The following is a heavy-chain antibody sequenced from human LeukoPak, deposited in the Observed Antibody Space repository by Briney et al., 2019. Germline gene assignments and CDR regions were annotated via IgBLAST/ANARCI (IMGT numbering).Heavy chain of an antibody. D-gene: IGHD6-13*01. CDR1: GGSISSGGYY. V-gene: IGHV4-31*03. CDR3: ARAEYSSSWYLGY. J-gene: IGHJ4*02. Sequence: SETLSLTCTVSGGSISSGGYYWSWIRQHPGKGLEWIGYIYYSGSTYYNPSLKSRVTISVDTSKNQFSLKLSSVTAADTAVYYCARAEYSSSWYLGYWGQGTLVTVSS. CDR2: IYYSGST.